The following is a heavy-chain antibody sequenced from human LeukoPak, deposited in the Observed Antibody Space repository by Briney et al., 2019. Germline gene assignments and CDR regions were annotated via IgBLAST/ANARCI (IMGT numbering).Heavy chain of an antibody. V-gene: IGHV4-39*07. Sequence: PSETLSLTCTVSGGSISTSNYYWGWIRQPPGKGLEWIGNIFYSGSTYYSPSLRSRVTISLDTSRNQFSLKLNSVTAADTAVYYCARGTLGYDILEGWGQGTLVTVSS. CDR1: GGSISTSNYY. D-gene: IGHD3-9*01. J-gene: IGHJ4*02. CDR2: IFYSGST. CDR3: ARGTLGYDILEG.